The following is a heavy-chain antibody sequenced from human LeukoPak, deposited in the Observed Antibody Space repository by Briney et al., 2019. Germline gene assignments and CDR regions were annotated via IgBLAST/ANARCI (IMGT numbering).Heavy chain of an antibody. Sequence: PSETLSLTRAVYGASLSGYYWSWIRQPPGKGLEWIGEINHSGSTNYNPSLKSRVTISVDTSKNQFSLKLSSVTAADTAVYYCASLRVPAAMFHYYYGMDVWGQGTTVTVSS. J-gene: IGHJ6*02. D-gene: IGHD2-2*01. V-gene: IGHV4-34*01. CDR3: ASLRVPAAMFHYYYGMDV. CDR1: GASLSGYY. CDR2: INHSGST.